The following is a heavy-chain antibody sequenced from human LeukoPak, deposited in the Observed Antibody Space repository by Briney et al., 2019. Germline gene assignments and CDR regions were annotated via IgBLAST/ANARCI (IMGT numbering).Heavy chain of an antibody. J-gene: IGHJ4*02. D-gene: IGHD1-7*01. CDR1: GGSISSYY. CDR2: IYYSGST. CDR3: ASGGDWNYGGYYFDY. V-gene: IGHV4-59*01. Sequence: SETLSLTCTVSGGSISSYYWSWIRQPPGKRLEWIVYIYYSGSTNYNPSLKSRVTISVDTSKNQFSLKLSSVTAADTAVYYCASGGDWNYGGYYFDYWGQGTLVTVSS.